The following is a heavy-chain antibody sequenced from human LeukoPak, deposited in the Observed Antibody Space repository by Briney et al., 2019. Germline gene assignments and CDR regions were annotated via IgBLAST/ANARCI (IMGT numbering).Heavy chain of an antibody. J-gene: IGHJ4*02. CDR1: GFTFSNYW. CDR3: ARARYSDF. Sequence: GGSLRLSCVASGFTFSNYWMTWVRQAPGKGLEWVANIKEDGSEKNYADSVKGRFTISRDDAKNSLYLQMNSLRGEDTAVYYCARARYSDFWGQGTLVTVSS. V-gene: IGHV3-7*01. CDR2: IKEDGSEK.